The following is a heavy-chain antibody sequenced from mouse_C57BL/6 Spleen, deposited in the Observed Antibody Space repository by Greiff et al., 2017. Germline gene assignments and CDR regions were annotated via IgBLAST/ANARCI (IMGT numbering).Heavy chain of an antibody. J-gene: IGHJ4*01. CDR1: GYAFSSSW. Sequence: QVQLQQSGPELVKPGASVKISCKASGYAFSSSWMNWVKQRPGKGLEWIGRIYPGDGDTNYNGKFKGKATLTADKSSSTAYMQLSSLTSEDSAVYFYARGYAMDYWGQGTSVTVSS. CDR2: IYPGDGDT. CDR3: ARGYAMDY. V-gene: IGHV1-82*01.